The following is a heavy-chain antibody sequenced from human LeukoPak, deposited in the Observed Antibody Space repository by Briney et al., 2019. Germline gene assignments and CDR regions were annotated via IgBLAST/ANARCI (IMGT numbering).Heavy chain of an antibody. CDR1: GGSISSSSYY. V-gene: IGHV4-39*07. CDR2: IYYSGST. Sequence: SETLSLTCTVSGGSISSSSYYWGWIRQPPGKGLEWIGSIYYSGSTYYNPSLKSRVTISVDTSKNQFSLKLSSVTAADTAVYYCARDGPTSSGYDYVWGSYRLNWFDPWGQGTLVTVSS. D-gene: IGHD3-16*02. CDR3: ARDGPTSSGYDYVWGSYRLNWFDP. J-gene: IGHJ5*02.